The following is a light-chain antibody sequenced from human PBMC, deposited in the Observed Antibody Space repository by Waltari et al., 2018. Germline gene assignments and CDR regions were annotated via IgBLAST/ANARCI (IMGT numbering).Light chain of an antibody. CDR1: SSDVGGYDY. CDR2: DGN. J-gene: IGLJ1*01. CDR3: CSYTSSSTFV. Sequence: QSALTQPASVSGSPGQSITISCTGTSSDVGGYDYVSWYQHHPGKAPKFRIYDGNNRASGVSIRCSGSKSDNTASLTISGLQAEDEADYYCCSYTSSSTFVFGTGTKVSVL. V-gene: IGLV2-14*01.